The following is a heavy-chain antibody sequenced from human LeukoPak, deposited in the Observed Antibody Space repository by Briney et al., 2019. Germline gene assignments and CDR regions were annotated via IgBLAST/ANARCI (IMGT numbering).Heavy chain of an antibody. V-gene: IGHV3-23*01. J-gene: IGHJ4*02. CDR1: GFTFSSYA. CDR2: IGGSGGST. CDR3: AKYRGFGDSYDS. Sequence: PGGSLRLSCAASGFTFSSYAMSWVRQAPGKGLEWVSSIGGSGGSTYYADSVKGRSTISRDTSKNTLYPQMNSLRAEDTAVYYCAKYRGFGDSYDSWGQGTLVTVSS. D-gene: IGHD3-10*01.